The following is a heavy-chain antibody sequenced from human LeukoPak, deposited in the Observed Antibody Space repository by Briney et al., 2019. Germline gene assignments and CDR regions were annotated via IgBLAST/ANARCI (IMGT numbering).Heavy chain of an antibody. V-gene: IGHV3-23*01. Sequence: GGSLTLSCAVSGFTFSIYSVCWVRLPPGGGRECVSVISGSSRCTYYVDSVNGRFAIHRENPRNTLYLQMNSPRAEDTAVYYCAILPGYSSSWYEVNDWGQGTKVGDSS. CDR1: GFTFSIYS. CDR2: ISGSSRCT. D-gene: IGHD6-13*01. J-gene: IGHJ4*02. CDR3: AILPGYSSSWYEVND.